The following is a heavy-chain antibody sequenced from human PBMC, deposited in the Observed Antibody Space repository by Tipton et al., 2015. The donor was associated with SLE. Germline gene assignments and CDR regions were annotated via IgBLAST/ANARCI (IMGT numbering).Heavy chain of an antibody. CDR3: ASSSGYFDY. D-gene: IGHD2-8*02. CDR2: INPSGST. CDR1: GGSFSDYY. Sequence: TLSLTCAVYGGSFSDYYWSWIRQPPGKGLEWIGEINPSGSTNYNPSLKSRVTISVDTSKNQFSLKLSSVTAADTAVYYCASSSGYFDYWGQGTLVTVSS. J-gene: IGHJ4*02. V-gene: IGHV4-34*01.